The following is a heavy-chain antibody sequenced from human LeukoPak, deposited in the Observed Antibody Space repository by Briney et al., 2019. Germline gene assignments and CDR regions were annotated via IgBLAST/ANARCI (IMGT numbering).Heavy chain of an antibody. CDR2: TNRDDSDT. CDR3: ARSANYFDTSGQDY. CDR1: GFIFSSYE. J-gene: IGHJ4*02. Sequence: GGSLRLSCAASGFIFSSYEMNWVRQAPGKGLVWVSRTNRDDSDTSYADSVKGRFTISRDKAKSTLYLQMNSLRVEDTAVYYCARSANYFDTSGQDYWGQGTLVTVSS. V-gene: IGHV3-74*01. D-gene: IGHD3-22*01.